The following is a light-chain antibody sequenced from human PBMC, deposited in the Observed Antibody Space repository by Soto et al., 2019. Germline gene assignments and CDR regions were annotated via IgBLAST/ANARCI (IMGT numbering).Light chain of an antibody. CDR3: QPYNNWWT. CDR1: QSVSNN. J-gene: IGKJ1*01. Sequence: EIVMTQSPATLSVSPGERATLSYRASQSVSNNLAWYQKKPGQAPRLLIYGASTRATGIPARFSGSGSGTEFTLTISSLQSEDFAVYYCQPYNNWWTFGQGTKVEIK. CDR2: GAS. V-gene: IGKV3-15*01.